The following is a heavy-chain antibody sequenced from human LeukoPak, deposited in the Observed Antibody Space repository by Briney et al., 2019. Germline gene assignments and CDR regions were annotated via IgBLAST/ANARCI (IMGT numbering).Heavy chain of an antibody. Sequence: PPETLSLTCAVYGGSFSGYYWSWIRQPPGKGLEWIGEINHSGSTNYNPSLKSRVTISVDTSKNQFSLKLNSVTAADTAVYYCARDSCSGGSCSSLLYWYFDLWGRGTLVTVSS. J-gene: IGHJ2*01. CDR3: ARDSCSGGSCSSLLYWYFDL. V-gene: IGHV4-34*01. D-gene: IGHD2-15*01. CDR2: INHSGST. CDR1: GGSFSGYY.